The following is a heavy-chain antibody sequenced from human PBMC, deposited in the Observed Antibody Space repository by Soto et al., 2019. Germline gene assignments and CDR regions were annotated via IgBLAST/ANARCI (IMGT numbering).Heavy chain of an antibody. V-gene: IGHV4-34*02. D-gene: IGHD3-3*01. CDR3: ARRSSTIFGMVIGGDD. Sequence: QVQLQQWGAGLLKPSETLSLTCAVYGASLSGYYGRWIRQPPGKGLDWIGEINHYGSTNYNPSLESRVTISLDTSKNQFSLKLSSVTAADTAVYYCARRSSTIFGMVIGGDDWGKGTLVTVSS. CDR2: INHYGST. CDR1: GASLSGYY. J-gene: IGHJ4*02.